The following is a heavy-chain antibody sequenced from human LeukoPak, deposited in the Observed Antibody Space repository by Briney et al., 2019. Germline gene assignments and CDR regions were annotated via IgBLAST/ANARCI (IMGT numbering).Heavy chain of an antibody. V-gene: IGHV4-38-2*01. CDR1: GYSISSGYY. J-gene: IGHJ4*02. CDR3: ARPLTAAFFDY. Sequence: SETLSLTCAVSGYSISSGYYWGWIRQPPGKGLEWIGSIYHSGSTYYNPSLKSRVTISVDTSKNQFSLKLSSVTAADTAVYYCARPLTAAFFDYWGQGTLVTVSS. D-gene: IGHD2-21*02. CDR2: IYHSGST.